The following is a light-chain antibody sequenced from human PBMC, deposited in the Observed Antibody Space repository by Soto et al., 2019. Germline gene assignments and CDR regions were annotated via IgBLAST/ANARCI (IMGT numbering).Light chain of an antibody. Sequence: SYELTQPPSVSVARGQTARITCGGNNIEIKSVHWYQQKPGQAPVLVVYDDGDRTTGIPERFSGSKSGNTATLTTSRVEAGDEADYYCQVWDTTNPVIFGGGTQLTVL. CDR2: DDG. J-gene: IGLJ2*01. CDR3: QVWDTTNPVI. V-gene: IGLV3-21*02. CDR1: NIEIKS.